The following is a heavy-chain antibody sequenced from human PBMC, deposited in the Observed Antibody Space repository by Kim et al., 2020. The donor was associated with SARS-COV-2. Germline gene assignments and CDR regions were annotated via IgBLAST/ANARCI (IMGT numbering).Heavy chain of an antibody. D-gene: IGHD2-2*01. J-gene: IGHJ4*02. Sequence: DSVKGRFTISRDNAKTSLYLQMNSLRDEDTAVYYCARGHIHCSSTSCYPYWGQGTLVTVSS. CDR3: ARGHIHCSSTSCYPY. V-gene: IGHV3-48*02.